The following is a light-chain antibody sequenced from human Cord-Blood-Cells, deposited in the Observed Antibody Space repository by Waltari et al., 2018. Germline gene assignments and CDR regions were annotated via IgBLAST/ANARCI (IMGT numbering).Light chain of an antibody. J-gene: IGLJ2*01. CDR3: NSRDSSGNHVV. CDR2: GKN. Sequence: SSELTQDPAVSVALGQTVRIKCQGDSLRSSYASWYQQKQGQAPVLVIYGKNNRPSGIPDRFSGSSSGNTASLTITGAQAEDEADYYCNSRDSSGNHVVFGGGTKLTVL. V-gene: IGLV3-19*01. CDR1: SLRSSY.